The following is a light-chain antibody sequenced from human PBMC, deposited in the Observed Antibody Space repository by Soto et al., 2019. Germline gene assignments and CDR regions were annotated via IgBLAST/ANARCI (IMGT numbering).Light chain of an antibody. V-gene: IGLV2-23*01. J-gene: IGLJ1*01. CDR1: SSDVGSYNL. Sequence: QSALTQPASVSGSPGQSITISCTGTSSDVGSYNLVSWYQQHPGKALKLMIYEGSKRPSGVSNRFSGSKSGNTASLTIFGLQAEDEADYYCCSYAGSSTSYVYGTGTKLTVL. CDR3: CSYAGSSTSYV. CDR2: EGS.